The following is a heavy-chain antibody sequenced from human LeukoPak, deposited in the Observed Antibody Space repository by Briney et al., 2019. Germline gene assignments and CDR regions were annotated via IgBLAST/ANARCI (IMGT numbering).Heavy chain of an antibody. D-gene: IGHD3-16*02. CDR1: GGSISSYY. CDR3: ARALYDDYVWGSYRYFDY. V-gene: IGHV4-59*01. J-gene: IGHJ4*02. CDR2: IYYSGST. Sequence: SETLSLTCTVSGGSISSYYWSWIRQPPGRVREWIGYIYYSGSTNYHPSLKSRVTISVDTSKNQSSLKLSSVTAADTAVYYCARALYDDYVWGSYRYFDYWGQGTLVTASS.